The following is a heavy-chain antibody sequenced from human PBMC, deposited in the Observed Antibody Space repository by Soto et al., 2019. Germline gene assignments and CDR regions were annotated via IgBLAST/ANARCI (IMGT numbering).Heavy chain of an antibody. CDR1: GFTFSSYA. CDR2: ISYDGSNK. V-gene: IGHV3-30-3*01. Sequence: GGSLRLSCAASGFTFSSYAMHWVRQAPGKGLEWVAVISYDGSNKYYADSVKGRFTISRDNSKNTLYLQMNSLRAEDTAVYYCARDGGEAAGPGPWGQGTLVTVSS. J-gene: IGHJ5*02. CDR3: ARDGGEAAGPGP. D-gene: IGHD6-13*01.